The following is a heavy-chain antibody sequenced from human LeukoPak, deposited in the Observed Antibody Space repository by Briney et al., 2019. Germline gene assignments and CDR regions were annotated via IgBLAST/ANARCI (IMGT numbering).Heavy chain of an antibody. CDR3: ARRRFVRGPDVVNPFDY. V-gene: IGHV4-34*01. CDR2: VNHSGRT. J-gene: IGHJ4*02. CDR1: GGSFSDYW. Sequence: PSETLSLTCAAYGGSFSDYWWTWIRQSPGKGLEWIGEVNHSGRTNYNPSLKSRVSISVDRSKNQFSLNLSSVTAADTAVYYCARRRFVRGPDVVNPFDYWGQGTLVTVSS. D-gene: IGHD2-8*01.